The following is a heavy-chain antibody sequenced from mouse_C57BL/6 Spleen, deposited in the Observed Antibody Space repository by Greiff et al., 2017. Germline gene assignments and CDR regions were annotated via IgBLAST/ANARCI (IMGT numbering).Heavy chain of an antibody. CDR1: GYTFTDYE. V-gene: IGHV1-15*01. D-gene: IGHD4-1*01. Sequence: QVQLQQSGAELVRPGASVTLSCKASGYTFTDYEMHWVKHTPVHGLEWIGAIDPETGGTAYNQKFKGKAILTADKSSSTAYMELRSLTSEDSAVYYCTSGISYAMDYWGQGTSVTVSS. CDR2: IDPETGGT. J-gene: IGHJ4*01. CDR3: TSGISYAMDY.